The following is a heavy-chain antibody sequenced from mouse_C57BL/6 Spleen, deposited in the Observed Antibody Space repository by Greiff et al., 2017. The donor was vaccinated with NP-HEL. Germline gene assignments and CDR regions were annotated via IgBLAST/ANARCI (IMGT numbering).Heavy chain of an antibody. V-gene: IGHV1-55*01. J-gene: IGHJ2*01. CDR3: ARLKIWGITPTGFDY. CDR2: IYPGSGST. Sequence: VQLQQSGAELVKPGASVKMSCKASGYTFTSYWITWVKQRPGQGLEWIGDIYPGSGSTNYNDKFKSKATLTVDTSSSTAYMQLSSLTSEDSAVYYCARLKIWGITPTGFDYWGQGTTLTVSS. D-gene: IGHD2-4*01. CDR1: GYTFTSYW.